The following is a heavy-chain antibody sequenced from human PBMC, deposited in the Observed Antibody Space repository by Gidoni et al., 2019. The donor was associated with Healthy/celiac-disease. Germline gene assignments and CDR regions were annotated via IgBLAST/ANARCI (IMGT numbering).Heavy chain of an antibody. J-gene: IGHJ4*02. D-gene: IGHD3-22*01. CDR1: GFTFSSYG. Sequence: QGQLVESGGGVVQHGRSLRLSCAASGFTFSSYGMHWVRQAPGKGLEWVAVISYDGSNKYYADSVKGRFTISRDNSKNTLYLQMNSLRAEDTAVYYCAKGIDSSGYYFDYWGQGTLVTVSS. CDR3: AKGIDSSGYYFDY. V-gene: IGHV3-30*18. CDR2: ISYDGSNK.